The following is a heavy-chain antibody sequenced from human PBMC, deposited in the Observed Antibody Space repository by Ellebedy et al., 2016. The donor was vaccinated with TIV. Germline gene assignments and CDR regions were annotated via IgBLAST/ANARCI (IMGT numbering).Heavy chain of an antibody. CDR2: VNHSGST. Sequence: MPSETLSLTCAVYGGSFSGYYWSWIRQPPGQGLEWIGEVNHSGSTNYNPSLNSPVTISVDTSKNQFSLKLSSVTAADTAVYYCARTYYDFWSGFSAPYYFEYWGQGTLVTVSS. J-gene: IGHJ4*02. CDR1: GGSFSGYY. CDR3: ARTYYDFWSGFSAPYYFEY. V-gene: IGHV4-34*01. D-gene: IGHD3-3*01.